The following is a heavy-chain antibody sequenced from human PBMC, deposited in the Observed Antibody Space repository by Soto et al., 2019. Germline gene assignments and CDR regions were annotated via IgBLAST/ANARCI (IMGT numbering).Heavy chain of an antibody. J-gene: IGHJ4*02. CDR3: ARAKRITIFGVVILAQQQYYFDY. CDR1: GGSISSGGYY. CDR2: IYYSGST. V-gene: IGHV4-31*03. D-gene: IGHD3-3*01. Sequence: SETLSLTCTVSGGSISSGGYYWSWIRQHPGKGLEWIGYIYYSGSTYYNPSLKSRVTISVDTSKNQFSLKLSSVTAADTAVYYCARAKRITIFGVVILAQQQYYFDYWGQGTLVTVSS.